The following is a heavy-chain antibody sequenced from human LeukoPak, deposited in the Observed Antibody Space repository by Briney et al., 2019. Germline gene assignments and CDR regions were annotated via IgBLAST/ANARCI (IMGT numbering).Heavy chain of an antibody. CDR3: ASSYTGIRSFDY. Sequence: SETLSLTCTVSGGSISSSSYYWGWIRQPPGKGLEWTGSVYYNGRTYYNPSLKSRVTISVDTSKNQFSLKLSSVTAADTAVYYCASSYTGIRSFDYWGQGTLVTVSS. CDR2: VYYNGRT. V-gene: IGHV4-39*07. D-gene: IGHD1-1*01. J-gene: IGHJ4*02. CDR1: GGSISSSSYY.